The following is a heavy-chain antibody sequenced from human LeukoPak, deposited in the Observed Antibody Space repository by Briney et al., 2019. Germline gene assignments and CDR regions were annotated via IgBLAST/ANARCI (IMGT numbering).Heavy chain of an antibody. Sequence: ASVKDSCKASGYTFTSYGISWVRQAPGQGLEGMGWISAYNGNTNYAQKLQGRVTMTTDTSTSTAYMELRSLRSDDTAVYYCARVKERYYYYGMDVWGQGTTVTVSS. CDR2: ISAYNGNT. CDR3: ARVKERYYYYGMDV. V-gene: IGHV1-18*01. J-gene: IGHJ6*02. CDR1: GYTFTSYG.